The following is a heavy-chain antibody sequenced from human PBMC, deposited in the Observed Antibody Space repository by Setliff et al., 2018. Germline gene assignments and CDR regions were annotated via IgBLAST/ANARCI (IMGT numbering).Heavy chain of an antibody. CDR3: AKVTNYYGSGSYLDY. CDR1: GFTFSSYW. J-gene: IGHJ4*02. Sequence: GSLRLSCAASGFTFSSYWMSWVHQAPGKGLEWVANIKQDGSEKYYVDSVKGRFTISRDNSKNTLFLQMNSLRADDTAVYYCAKVTNYYGSGSYLDYWGQGTLVTVSS. CDR2: IKQDGSEK. D-gene: IGHD3-10*01. V-gene: IGHV3-7*03.